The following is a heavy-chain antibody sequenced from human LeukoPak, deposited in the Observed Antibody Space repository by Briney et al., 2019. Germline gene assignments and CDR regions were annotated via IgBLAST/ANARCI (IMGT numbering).Heavy chain of an antibody. J-gene: IGHJ4*02. CDR2: IIPIFGTA. CDR1: VGTFRSYA. Sequence: SLKVSCKAPVGTFRSYAISTVRHAPGQGLEWMGEIIPIFGTANYAQKLQGRVTITTDTSTSTPYMDQSSRRTQETPLYILARPKVYGGVGHYYFHYWGQGTLATVSS. V-gene: IGHV1-69*05. CDR3: ARPKVYGGVGHYYFHY. D-gene: IGHD4-23*01.